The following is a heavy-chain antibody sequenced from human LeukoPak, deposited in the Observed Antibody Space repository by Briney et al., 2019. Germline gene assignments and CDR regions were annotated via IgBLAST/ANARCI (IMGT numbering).Heavy chain of an antibody. CDR2: IYFSGSA. CDR1: GASNDSANYY. D-gene: IGHD3-22*01. J-gene: IGHJ4*02. CDR3: ARLNLAYDYSGYLDY. V-gene: IGHV4-39*01. Sequence: SETLSLTCTVSGASNDSANYYWRWIRQPPGKGLEWIGSIYFSGSAYYKSSLMSRVTISLDTSKNQFSLKLSSVTAADTAVYYCARLNLAYDYSGYLDYWGQGTLLTVSS.